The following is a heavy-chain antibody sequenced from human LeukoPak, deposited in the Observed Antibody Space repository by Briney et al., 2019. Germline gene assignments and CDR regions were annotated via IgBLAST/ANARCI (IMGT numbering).Heavy chain of an antibody. CDR2: ISGSGGTT. V-gene: IGHV3-23*01. J-gene: IGHJ1*01. D-gene: IGHD3-22*01. CDR3: AKEEGYYYDSGGYYVEYFQH. Sequence: GGSLRLSCAASGFTFNNYAMSWVRQAPGKGLEWVSAISGSGGTTYYANSVKGRFTFSRDNSKNTLYLQMNSLRAEDTAVYYCAKEEGYYYDSGGYYVEYFQHWGQGTLVTVSS. CDR1: GFTFNNYA.